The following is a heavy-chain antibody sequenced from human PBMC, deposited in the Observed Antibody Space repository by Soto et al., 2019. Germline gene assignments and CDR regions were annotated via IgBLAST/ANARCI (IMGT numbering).Heavy chain of an antibody. CDR2: IRPGGDST. V-gene: IGHV3-23*01. CDR1: GFRFRTRA. Sequence: GGSLRLSCAASGFRFRTRAMSWVRQAPGKGLEWVASIRPGGDSTYYADSVKGRFAVSSDNSNVTLYLQMDSLRVEDTAIYYCTTHEEGAPWAGGFDSWGQGTLVTVSS. J-gene: IGHJ5*01. D-gene: IGHD1-26*01. CDR3: TTHEEGAPWAGGFDS.